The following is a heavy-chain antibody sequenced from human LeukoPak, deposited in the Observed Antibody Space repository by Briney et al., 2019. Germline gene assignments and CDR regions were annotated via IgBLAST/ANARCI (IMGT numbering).Heavy chain of an antibody. CDR1: GYTFTSYY. D-gene: IGHD3-22*01. CDR2: INPSGGST. Sequence: ASVKVSCKASGYTFTSYYMHWVRQAPGQGLEWMGIINPSGGSTNYAQKLQGRVTMTTDTSTSTAYMELRSLRSDDTAVYYCARAGKAPYYDSSGYYYLDYWGQGTLVTVSS. CDR3: ARAGKAPYYDSSGYYYLDY. V-gene: IGHV1-46*01. J-gene: IGHJ4*02.